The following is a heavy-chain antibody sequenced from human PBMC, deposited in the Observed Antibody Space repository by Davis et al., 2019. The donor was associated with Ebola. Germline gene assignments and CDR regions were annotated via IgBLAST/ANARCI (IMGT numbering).Heavy chain of an antibody. Sequence: ASVKVSCKASGYTFTSYYMHWVRQATGQGLEWMGWMNPNSGNTGYAQKFQGRVTMTRNTSISTAYMELSSLRSEDTAVYYCARDLERGLFYYYYGMDVWGQGTTVTVSS. J-gene: IGHJ6*02. CDR3: ARDLERGLFYYYYGMDV. V-gene: IGHV1-8*02. D-gene: IGHD4/OR15-4a*01. CDR2: MNPNSGNT. CDR1: GYTFTSYY.